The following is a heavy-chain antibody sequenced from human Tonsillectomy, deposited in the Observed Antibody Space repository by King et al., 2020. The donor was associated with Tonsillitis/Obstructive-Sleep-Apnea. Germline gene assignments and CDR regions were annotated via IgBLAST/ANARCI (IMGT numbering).Heavy chain of an antibody. J-gene: IGHJ3*02. CDR2: ISGSGGTT. D-gene: IGHD2-2*01. V-gene: IGHV3-23*04. CDR3: ARTLGYCISTSCVRGAFDI. Sequence: VQLVESGGGLVQPGGSLRLSCAASGFTFSSYAMSWVRQAPGKGLEWVSGISGSGGTTYYADSVKGRFTISRDNSKNTLYLQMNSLRAGDTAVYYCARTLGYCISTSCVRGAFDIWGQGTMVTVSS. CDR1: GFTFSSYA.